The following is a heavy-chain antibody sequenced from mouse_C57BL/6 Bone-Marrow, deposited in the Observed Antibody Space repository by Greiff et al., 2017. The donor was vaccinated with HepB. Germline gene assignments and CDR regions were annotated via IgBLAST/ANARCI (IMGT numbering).Heavy chain of an antibody. CDR1: GYTFTSYW. CDR2: INPSNGGT. D-gene: IGHD1-1*01. Sequence: QVQLQQPGTELVKPGASVKLSCKASGYTFTSYWMHWVKQRPGQGLEWIGNINPSNGGTNYNEKFKSKATLTVDKSSSTAYMQRSSLTSEDSAVYYCARSLIITAVVENYFDYWGQGTTLTVSS. V-gene: IGHV1-53*01. CDR3: ARSLIITAVVENYFDY. J-gene: IGHJ2*01.